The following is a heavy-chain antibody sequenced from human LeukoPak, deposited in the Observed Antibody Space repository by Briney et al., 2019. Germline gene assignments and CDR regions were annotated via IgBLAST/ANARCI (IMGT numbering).Heavy chain of an antibody. CDR1: GGSISSISYL. V-gene: IGHV4-39*07. D-gene: IGHD5-18*01. CDR3: AREDPRSYGRYYYYMDG. J-gene: IGHJ6*03. CDR2: SYYSGSP. Sequence: SETVSLTCTVSGGSISSISYLCRAIRQPPAKVVWWNGSSYYSGSPYYNPDLKSRVTISVDTSKNQFSLKLSSVTAADTAVYYCAREDPRSYGRYYYYMDGWGKGTTVTVSS.